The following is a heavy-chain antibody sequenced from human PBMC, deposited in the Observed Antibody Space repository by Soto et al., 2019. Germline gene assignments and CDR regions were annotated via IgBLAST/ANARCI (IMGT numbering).Heavy chain of an antibody. CDR1: GGTFSSYA. CDR2: IIPIFGTA. J-gene: IGHJ6*02. Sequence: QVQLVQSGAEVKKPGSSVKVSCKASGGTFSSYAISWVRQAPEQGLEWMGGIIPIFGTANYAQKFQGRVTITAEKSTSTAYMELSSLRSEDTAVYYCARNLVTSYYYGSGRYYYYGMDVWGQGTTVTVSS. CDR3: ARNLVTSYYYGSGRYYYYGMDV. D-gene: IGHD3-10*01. V-gene: IGHV1-69*06.